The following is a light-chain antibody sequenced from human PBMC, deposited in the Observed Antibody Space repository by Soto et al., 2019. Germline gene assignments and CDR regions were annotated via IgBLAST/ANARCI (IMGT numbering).Light chain of an antibody. CDR3: QSYDISLHNYV. J-gene: IGLJ1*01. CDR2: GDN. V-gene: IGLV1-40*01. Sequence: QSGLTQPPSASGAPGQRVSISCTGRTSNIGAPYDVHWYQHLPGTAPKLLIYGDNNRPSGVPDRFSGSKSGTSASLAITRLQAEDEADYYCQSYDISLHNYVFGTGTKVTVL. CDR1: TSNIGAPYD.